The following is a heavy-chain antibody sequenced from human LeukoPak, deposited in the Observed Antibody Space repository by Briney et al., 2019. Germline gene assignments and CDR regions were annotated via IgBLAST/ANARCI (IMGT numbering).Heavy chain of an antibody. Sequence: ASVKVSCKASGYTFTDYFMHRVRQAPGQGLEWMGWINPNSGATTYAQKLQGRVTMTRDTSISTAYLEVSRLRSDDTAVYYCARSFRQSHDKWLRLSPHDYWGQGTVVTVSS. D-gene: IGHD5-12*01. CDR3: ARSFRQSHDKWLRLSPHDY. CDR2: INPNSGAT. J-gene: IGHJ4*02. V-gene: IGHV1-2*02. CDR1: GYTFTDYF.